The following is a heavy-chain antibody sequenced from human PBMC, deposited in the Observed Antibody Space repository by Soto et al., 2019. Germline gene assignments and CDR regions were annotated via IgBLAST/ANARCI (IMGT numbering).Heavy chain of an antibody. D-gene: IGHD2-2*02. CDR1: GYTFTSYY. CDR2: INPSGGST. J-gene: IGHJ6*02. Sequence: GASVKVSCKASGYTFTSYYMHWVRQAPGQGLEWMGIINPSGGSTSYAQKFQGRVTMTRDTSTSTVYMELSSLRSEDTAVYYCATLKGGLGYCSSTRCYTLDLPDVWGQGTTVTVSS. CDR3: ATLKGGLGYCSSTRCYTLDLPDV. V-gene: IGHV1-46*01.